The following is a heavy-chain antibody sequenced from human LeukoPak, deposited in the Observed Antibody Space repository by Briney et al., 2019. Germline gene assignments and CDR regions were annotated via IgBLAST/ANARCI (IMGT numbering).Heavy chain of an antibody. CDR2: INHSGST. CDR3: ESSRDGYNFGVTQRWFDP. Sequence: SESLSPTCAVYGGSFSGYYWSWIRQPPGKGLEWIGEINHSGSTNYNPSLKSRVTISVDTSKNQFSRKLSSVTAADTAVYYCESSRDGYNFGVTQRWFDPWGQGTLVTVS. D-gene: IGHD5-24*01. J-gene: IGHJ5*02. V-gene: IGHV4-34*01. CDR1: GGSFSGYY.